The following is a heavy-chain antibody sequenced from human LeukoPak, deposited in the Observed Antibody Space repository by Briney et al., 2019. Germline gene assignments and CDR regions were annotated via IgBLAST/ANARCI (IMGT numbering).Heavy chain of an antibody. CDR3: ARPRDAGWQWFYGMDV. J-gene: IGHJ6*02. D-gene: IGHD3-22*01. CDR2: ISAYNGNT. CDR1: GYTFTSYG. V-gene: IGHV1-18*01. Sequence: GASVKVSCKASGYTFTSYGISWVRQAPGQGLEWMGWISAYNGNTNYAQKLQGRVTMTTDTSTSTAYMELRSLRSDDTAVYYCARPRDAGWQWFYGMDVWGQGTTVTVSS.